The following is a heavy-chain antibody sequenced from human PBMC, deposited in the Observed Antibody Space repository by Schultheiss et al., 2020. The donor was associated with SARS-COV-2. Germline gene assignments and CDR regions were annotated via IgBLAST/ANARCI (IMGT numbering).Heavy chain of an antibody. J-gene: IGHJ6*02. D-gene: IGHD1-26*01. CDR3: ARDSVGATLTSYYYYYYGMDV. V-gene: IGHV3-66*01. CDR1: GFTVSSNY. CDR2: IYSGGST. Sequence: GGSLRLSCAASGFTVSSNYMSWVRQAPGKGLEWVSVIYSGGSTYYADSVKGRFTISRDNSKDTLSLQMNSLRAEDTAVYYCARDSVGATLTSYYYYYYGMDVWGQGTTVTVSS.